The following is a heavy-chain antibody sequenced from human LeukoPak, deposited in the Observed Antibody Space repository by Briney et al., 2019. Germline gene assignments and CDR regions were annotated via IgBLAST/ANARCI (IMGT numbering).Heavy chain of an antibody. CDR1: GFTFSSYA. CDR2: ISGSSGST. J-gene: IGHJ4*02. V-gene: IGHV3-23*01. Sequence: GSLRLSCAASGFTFSSYAMSWVRQAPGKGLEWVSAISGSSGSTYYADSVKGRFTISRDNSKNTLYLQMNSLRAEDTAVYYCAKGVQAKMATIPYFDYWGQGTLVTVSS. D-gene: IGHD5-24*01. CDR3: AKGVQAKMATIPYFDY.